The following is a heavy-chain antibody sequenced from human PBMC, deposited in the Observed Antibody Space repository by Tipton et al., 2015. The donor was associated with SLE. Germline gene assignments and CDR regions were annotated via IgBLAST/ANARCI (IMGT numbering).Heavy chain of an antibody. J-gene: IGHJ4*02. CDR1: GGSISSHY. CDR2: IYYSGST. D-gene: IGHD3-22*01. V-gene: IGHV4-59*11. CDR3: ARSNYYDSSGADY. Sequence: TLSLTCTVSGGSISSHYWSWIRQPPGKGLEWIGYIYYSGSTNYNPSLKSRVTISVDTSKNQFSLKLSSVTAADTAVYYCARSNYYDSSGADYWGQGTLVTVSS.